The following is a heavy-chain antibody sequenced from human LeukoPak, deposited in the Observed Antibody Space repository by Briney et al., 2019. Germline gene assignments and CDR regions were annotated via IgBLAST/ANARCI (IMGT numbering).Heavy chain of an antibody. CDR3: AGARQGSGCTYLVY. D-gene: IGHD6-19*01. V-gene: IGHV4-59*08. CDR2: MYYSGNT. CDR1: GGSISSYY. Sequence: SETLSLTCTVSGGSISSYYWSWIRQPPGKGLEWIGYMYYSGNTNYNPSLKSRVTISVDTSKNQFSLKLSSVTAADTAVYYCAGARQGSGCTYLVYWGQGTLVTVSS. J-gene: IGHJ4*02.